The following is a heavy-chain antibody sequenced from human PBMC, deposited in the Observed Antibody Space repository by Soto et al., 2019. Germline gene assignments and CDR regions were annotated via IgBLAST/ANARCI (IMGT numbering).Heavy chain of an antibody. CDR1: GGTFSSYA. J-gene: IGHJ1*01. Sequence: QVQLVQSGAEVKKPGSSVKVSCKASGGTFSSYAISWVRQAPGQGLEWMGGIIPIFGTANYAQKFQGRVTITADESTSTAYMELSSLRSEDTAVYYCARGFRIVGATRVVRPAEYFQHWGQGTLVTVSS. CDR3: ARGFRIVGATRVVRPAEYFQH. V-gene: IGHV1-69*01. D-gene: IGHD1-26*01. CDR2: IIPIFGTA.